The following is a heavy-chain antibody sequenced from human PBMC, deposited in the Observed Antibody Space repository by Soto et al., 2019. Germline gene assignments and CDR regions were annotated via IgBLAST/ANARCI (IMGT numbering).Heavy chain of an antibody. J-gene: IGHJ4*02. D-gene: IGHD4-4*01. CDR2: LSASIDNT. V-gene: IGHV3-23*01. Sequence: GGSLRLSCAASGFTFSIYAMTWVRQAPGKGLEWVSSLSASIDNTYYADSVKGRFTISRDNSKNTLYLQMNSLRAEDTAVYYCAQDESNRNPLSYFDYWGQGTLVTVSS. CDR1: GFTFSIYA. CDR3: AQDESNRNPLSYFDY.